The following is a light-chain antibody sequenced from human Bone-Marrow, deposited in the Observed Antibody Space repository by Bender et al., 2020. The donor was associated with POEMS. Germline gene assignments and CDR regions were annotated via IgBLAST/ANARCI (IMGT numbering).Light chain of an antibody. CDR3: YSAADKSGWV. J-gene: IGLJ3*02. CDR1: ILAKRF. V-gene: IGLV3-27*01. CDR2: KDK. Sequence: SYELTQPPSVSVSPGQTARITCSGDILAKRFARWFQQRPGQVPVLVIYKDKERPSGIPERFSGSSSGTTVTLTISGARFDDEADYYCYSAADKSGWVFGRGTKMTVL.